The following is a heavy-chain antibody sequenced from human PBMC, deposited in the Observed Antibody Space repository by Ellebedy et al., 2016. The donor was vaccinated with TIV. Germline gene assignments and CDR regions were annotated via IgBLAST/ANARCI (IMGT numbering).Heavy chain of an antibody. V-gene: IGHV3-7*03. D-gene: IGHD2/OR15-2a*01. CDR3: ARGFRTFDH. CDR2: INQDGSEK. J-gene: IGHJ4*02. CDR1: GFMFSTYW. Sequence: GESLKISCAASGFMFSTYWMTWVRQAPGKGLEWVANINQDGSEKYYVDSVKGRFTISRDNAKNSLYLQMNSLRAEDTAVYYCARGFRTFDHWGQGTLVTVSS.